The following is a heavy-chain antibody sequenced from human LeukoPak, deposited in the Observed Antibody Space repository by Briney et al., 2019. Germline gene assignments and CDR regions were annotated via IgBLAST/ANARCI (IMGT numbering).Heavy chain of an antibody. CDR1: GGTFSSYA. V-gene: IGHV1-69*05. D-gene: IGHD3-22*01. CDR3: ARDGGFNYYDSSGYSAEFDY. J-gene: IGHJ4*02. CDR2: IIPIFGTA. Sequence: ASVKVSCKASGGTFSSYAISWVRQAPGQGLEWMGGIIPIFGTANYAQKLQGRVTMTTDTSTSTAYMELRSLRSDDTAVYYCARDGGFNYYDSSGYSAEFDYWGQGTLVTVSS.